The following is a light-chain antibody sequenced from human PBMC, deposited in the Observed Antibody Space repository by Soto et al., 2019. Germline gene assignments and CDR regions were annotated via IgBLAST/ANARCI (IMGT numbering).Light chain of an antibody. CDR3: QSYGDSLSGYV. V-gene: IGLV1-40*01. CDR1: NSNIGAGYD. Sequence: QSVLTQPPSVSGAPGQRVTISCTGSNSNIGAGYDVHWYQQLPGTAPKLLIYGNSNRPSGVPDRFSGSKSGTSASLTITGLRAEDEADYYCQSYGDSLSGYVFETGTKVTVL. CDR2: GNS. J-gene: IGLJ1*01.